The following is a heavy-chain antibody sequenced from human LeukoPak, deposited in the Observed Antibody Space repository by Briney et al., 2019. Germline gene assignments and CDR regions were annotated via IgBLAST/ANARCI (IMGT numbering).Heavy chain of an antibody. V-gene: IGHV3-23*01. CDR1: GFTFSNYA. CDR3: AKGLKTNPTYYFDY. D-gene: IGHD1-14*01. CDR2: MSISGGST. Sequence: GGSLRLSCAASGFTFSNYAMSWVRQAPGKGLEWVSTMSISGGSTYYADSVKGWFTISRDNSKNTLYVQMNSLRAEDTAVYYCAKGLKTNPTYYFDYWGQGALVTVSS. J-gene: IGHJ4*02.